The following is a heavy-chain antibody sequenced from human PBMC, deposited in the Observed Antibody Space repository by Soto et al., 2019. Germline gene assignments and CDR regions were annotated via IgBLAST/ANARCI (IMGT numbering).Heavy chain of an antibody. D-gene: IGHD3-3*01. CDR2: ISGNGGTT. CDR1: GFTFNSYA. J-gene: IGHJ4*02. Sequence: LRLSCAASGFTFNSYAMSWVRQAPGKGLEWVSLISGNGGTTNYADSVKGRFTISRDNSKKKLYLQMDSLRAEDTAVYYCAKGKSHTLFGVDTLFDYWGQGTLVTVSS. V-gene: IGHV3-23*01. CDR3: AKGKSHTLFGVDTLFDY.